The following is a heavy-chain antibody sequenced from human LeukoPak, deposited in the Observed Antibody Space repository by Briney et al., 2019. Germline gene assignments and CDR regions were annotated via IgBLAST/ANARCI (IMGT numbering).Heavy chain of an antibody. Sequence: ASVKVSCKASGYTFTGYYMHWVRQAPGQGLEWMGWINPNSGGTNYAQKFQGRVTMTRDTSISTAYMELSRLRSDDTAVYYCARGRNKLELRRWFDPWGQGTLVTVSS. CDR1: GYTFTGYY. D-gene: IGHD1-7*01. CDR3: ARGRNKLELRRWFDP. J-gene: IGHJ5*02. V-gene: IGHV1-2*02. CDR2: INPNSGGT.